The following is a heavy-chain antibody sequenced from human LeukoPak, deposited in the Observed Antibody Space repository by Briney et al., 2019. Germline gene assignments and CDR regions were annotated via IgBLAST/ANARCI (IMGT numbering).Heavy chain of an antibody. Sequence: QTGGSLRLSCAASGFTFSSYAMSWVRQAPGKGLEWVSAISGSGGSTYYADSVKGRFTISRDNSKNTLYLQMNSLRAEDTAVYYCAKEFSATGTTMEVVGDAFDIWGQGTMVTVSS. D-gene: IGHD1-7*01. CDR3: AKEFSATGTTMEVVGDAFDI. V-gene: IGHV3-23*01. J-gene: IGHJ3*02. CDR1: GFTFSSYA. CDR2: ISGSGGST.